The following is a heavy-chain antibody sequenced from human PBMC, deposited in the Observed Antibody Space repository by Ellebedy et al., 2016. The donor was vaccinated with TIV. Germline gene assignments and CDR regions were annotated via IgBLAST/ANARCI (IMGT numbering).Heavy chain of an antibody. CDR1: GFTFSSYG. CDR3: ARGVSGVAAATPESWFDP. D-gene: IGHD2-15*01. J-gene: IGHJ5*02. V-gene: IGHV3-33*08. Sequence: PGESLKISCAASGFTFSSYGMHWVRQAPGTGLEWVAVIWYDGSNKYYADSVKGRFTISRDNAKNSLYLQMNSLRAEDTAVYYCARGVSGVAAATPESWFDPWGQGTLVTVSS. CDR2: IWYDGSNK.